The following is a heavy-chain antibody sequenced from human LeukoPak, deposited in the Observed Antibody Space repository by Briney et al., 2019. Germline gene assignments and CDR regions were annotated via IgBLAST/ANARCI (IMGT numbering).Heavy chain of an antibody. CDR1: GFSFSIYW. D-gene: IGHD6-13*01. Sequence: GGSLRLSCAASGFSFSIYWMSWIRQTPGKGLEYVANIESNGGDKYYVDSVKGRFTISRDNAKNSLYLQMNSLRAEDTAVYYCAGGCIAEVIYYYYMDVWGKGTTVTVSS. J-gene: IGHJ6*03. CDR2: IESNGGDK. V-gene: IGHV3-7*04. CDR3: AGGCIAEVIYYYYMDV.